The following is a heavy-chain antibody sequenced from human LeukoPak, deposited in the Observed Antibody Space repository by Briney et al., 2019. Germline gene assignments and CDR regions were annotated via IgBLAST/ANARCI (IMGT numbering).Heavy chain of an antibody. CDR3: AKDRSCTNDICHGDFDY. D-gene: IGHD2-8*01. CDR2: IGGSGDNT. Sequence: GGSLRLSCAASGFTFSNYAMSWVRQAPGKGLEWVSIIGGSGDNTSYADSVKGRFAISRDNSKNTLYLQMSSLRVEDTAVYYCAKDRSCTNDICHGDFDYWGQGTLVTVSS. V-gene: IGHV3-23*01. J-gene: IGHJ4*02. CDR1: GFTFSNYA.